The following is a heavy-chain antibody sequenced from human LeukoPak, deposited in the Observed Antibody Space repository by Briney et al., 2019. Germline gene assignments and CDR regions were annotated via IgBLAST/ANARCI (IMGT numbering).Heavy chain of an antibody. Sequence: GGSLRLSCAASGLAFSAYKMHWVRQAPRKGLVWVSRISTDGYTTAYADFVQGRFTASRDNTKNTWSLEMSSLRAEDTAVYYCVVGGSPGYWGQGTLVTVSS. CDR1: GLAFSAYK. CDR2: ISTDGYTT. CDR3: VVGGSPGY. V-gene: IGHV3-74*01. D-gene: IGHD2-15*01. J-gene: IGHJ4*02.